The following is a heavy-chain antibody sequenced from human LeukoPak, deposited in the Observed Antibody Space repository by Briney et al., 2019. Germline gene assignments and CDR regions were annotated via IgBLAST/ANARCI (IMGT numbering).Heavy chain of an antibody. D-gene: IGHD3-3*01. Sequence: PSETLSLTSAVYGGSFSGYYWSWIRQPPGKGLEWIGEINHSGSTNYNPSLKSRVTISVDTSKNQFSLKLSSVTAADTAVYYCARRRVTIFGVVNYYFDYWGQGTLVTVSS. V-gene: IGHV4-34*01. CDR2: INHSGST. J-gene: IGHJ4*02. CDR3: ARRRVTIFGVVNYYFDY. CDR1: GGSFSGYY.